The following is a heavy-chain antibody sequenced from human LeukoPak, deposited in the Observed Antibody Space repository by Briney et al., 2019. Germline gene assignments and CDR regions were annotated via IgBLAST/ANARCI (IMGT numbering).Heavy chain of an antibody. Sequence: PGGSLRLSCAASGFTFSSYNMNWVRQAPGKGLEWVSSISSTSSYINYADSVKGRFTISRDNSKNTLYLQMNSLRDEDTAVYYCARDRGPAVNFDYWGQGTLVTVSS. J-gene: IGHJ4*02. CDR3: ARDRGPAVNFDY. CDR2: ISSTSSYI. V-gene: IGHV3-21*01. CDR1: GFTFSSYN. D-gene: IGHD3-22*01.